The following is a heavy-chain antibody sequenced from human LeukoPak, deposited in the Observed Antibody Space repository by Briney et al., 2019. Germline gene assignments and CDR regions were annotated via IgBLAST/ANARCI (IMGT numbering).Heavy chain of an antibody. V-gene: IGHV3-30*02. CDR3: AKPSGSGVDS. J-gene: IGHJ4*02. Sequence: SGESLRLSCGASGFIFDTHDMHWVRQAPGKGLEWVAFIRFDGSHTYYADSVRGRFTITRDNSRNTLYLQMNSLRLEDMGVYYCAKPSGSGVDSWGQGILVTVSS. CDR2: IRFDGSHT. D-gene: IGHD1-26*01. CDR1: GFIFDTHD.